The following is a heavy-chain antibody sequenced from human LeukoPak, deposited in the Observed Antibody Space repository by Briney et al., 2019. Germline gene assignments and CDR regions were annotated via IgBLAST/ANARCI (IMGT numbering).Heavy chain of an antibody. D-gene: IGHD4-11*01. V-gene: IGHV4-59*01. CDR1: GASISSYY. CDR3: ARVGGSNFYNYGMDV. J-gene: IGHJ6*02. Sequence: SETRSLTSTVYGASISSYYWRWIRQPPGKGLEWIGYIYFSGSTNYNPSLKRRVTMSVVTSKNQFSLRLTSVTAADTATYYCARVGGSNFYNYGMDVWGQGTTVIVSS. CDR2: IYFSGST.